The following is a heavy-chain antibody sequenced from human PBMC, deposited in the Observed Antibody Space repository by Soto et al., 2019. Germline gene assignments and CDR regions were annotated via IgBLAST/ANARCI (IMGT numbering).Heavy chain of an antibody. CDR2: IYYSGST. CDR1: GGSISSYY. CDR3: ARDSSPAEYSSSFFWFDP. J-gene: IGHJ5*02. D-gene: IGHD6-13*01. Sequence: PSETLSLTCTVSGGSISSYYWSWIRQPPGKGLEWIGYIYYSGSTNYNPSLKSRVTISVDTSKNQFSLKLSSVTAADTAVYYCARDSSPAEYSSSFFWFDPWGQGTLVTVSS. V-gene: IGHV4-59*01.